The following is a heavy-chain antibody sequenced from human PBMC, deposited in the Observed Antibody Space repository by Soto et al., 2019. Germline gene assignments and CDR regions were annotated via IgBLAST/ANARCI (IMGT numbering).Heavy chain of an antibody. CDR3: AKDVRYFDWSRDNWFDP. D-gene: IGHD3-9*01. J-gene: IGHJ5*02. CDR1: GFTFSSYG. Sequence: GGSLRLSCAASGFTFSSYGMHWVRQAPGKGLEWVAVISYDGSNKYYADSVKGRFTISRDNSKNTLYLQMNSLRAEDTAVYYCAKDVRYFDWSRDNWFDPWGQGTLVTVSS. V-gene: IGHV3-30*18. CDR2: ISYDGSNK.